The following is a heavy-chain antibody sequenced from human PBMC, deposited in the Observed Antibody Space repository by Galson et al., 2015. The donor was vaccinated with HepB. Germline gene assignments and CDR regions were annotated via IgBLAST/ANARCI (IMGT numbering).Heavy chain of an antibody. D-gene: IGHD6-19*01. CDR1: GFIFRSYA. V-gene: IGHV3-30*04. CDR3: ARREQWPAGRYGTDV. Sequence: SLRLSCAASGFIFRSYAIHWVRQTPGKGLEWVALISYDGSDRYYVDSVKGRFTISRDNSKNTLYLQMNSLRPEDTAVYYCARREQWPAGRYGTDVWGQGTTVTASS. CDR2: ISYDGSDR. J-gene: IGHJ6*02.